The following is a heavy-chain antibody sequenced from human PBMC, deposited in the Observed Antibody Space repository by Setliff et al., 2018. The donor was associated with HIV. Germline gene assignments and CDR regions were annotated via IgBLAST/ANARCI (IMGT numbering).Heavy chain of an antibody. CDR3: ARDRPPSTVDMLGAFDR. V-gene: IGHV4-59*01. J-gene: IGHJ3*02. D-gene: IGHD4-17*01. CDR1: HGSISPFY. CDR2: IFYTGTT. Sequence: SETLSLTCTVSHGSISPFYWSWMRQPPGKGLEWIGYIFYTGTTKYNPSLKSRVSMSVGMSKNQLSLKLKSVTAADTAVYYCARDRPPSTVDMLGAFDRWGQGTKVTVSS.